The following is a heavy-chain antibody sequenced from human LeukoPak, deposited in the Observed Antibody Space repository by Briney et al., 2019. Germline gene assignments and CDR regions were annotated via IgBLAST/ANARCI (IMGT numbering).Heavy chain of an antibody. D-gene: IGHD2-15*01. J-gene: IGHJ4*02. V-gene: IGHV1-69*04. CDR2: IIPILCIT. CDR1: VGTFSIYA. CDR3: ARERLGYCSGGSCYPY. Sequence: VPSVKLSCNASVGTFSIYAISWVRQAPGQGLEWMGKIIPILCITNYAQKFQGSVTINADKSTSTAYMELSSLRSEDTAVYYCARERLGYCSGGSCYPYWGQGTLVTVSS.